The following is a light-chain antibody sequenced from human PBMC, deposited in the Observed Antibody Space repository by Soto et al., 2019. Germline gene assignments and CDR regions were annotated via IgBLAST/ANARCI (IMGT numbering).Light chain of an antibody. CDR1: QGVTTN. CDR2: GAS. J-gene: IGKJ5*01. V-gene: IGKV3-20*01. Sequence: EIVLTQSPGTLSLSPGERATLSCRAGQGVTTNLAWYQQKPGQAPRLLIYGASSRATGIPDRFSGSESGTDFTLTISRLEPEDFAVYYCQQYGSSGITFGQGTRLEIK. CDR3: QQYGSSGIT.